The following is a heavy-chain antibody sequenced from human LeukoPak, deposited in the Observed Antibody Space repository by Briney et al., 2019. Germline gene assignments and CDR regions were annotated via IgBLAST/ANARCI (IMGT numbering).Heavy chain of an antibody. Sequence: GGSLRLSCVASGFTFSSYSMNWVRQAPGKGLEWVSYISSSSSTIYYADSVKGRFTISRDNAKNSLYLQMNSLRAEDTAVYYCAREDAVPYSSGWQTRERDYWGQGTLVTVSS. V-gene: IGHV3-48*01. J-gene: IGHJ4*02. CDR2: ISSSSSTI. D-gene: IGHD6-19*01. CDR3: AREDAVPYSSGWQTRERDY. CDR1: GFTFSSYS.